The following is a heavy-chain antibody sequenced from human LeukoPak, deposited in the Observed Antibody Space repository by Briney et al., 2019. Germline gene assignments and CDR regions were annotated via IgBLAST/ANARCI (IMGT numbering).Heavy chain of an antibody. V-gene: IGHV4-34*01. CDR3: ARGRGDI. CDR1: GGSFSGYY. Sequence: SETLSLTCAVYGGSFSGYYWTWIRQPPGKGLEWIGEINHSGSTNYNPSLKSRVSISVDTSTTQFSLKLTSVTAADTAVYYCARGRGDIWGQGTMVTVSS. D-gene: IGHD5-24*01. J-gene: IGHJ3*02. CDR2: INHSGST.